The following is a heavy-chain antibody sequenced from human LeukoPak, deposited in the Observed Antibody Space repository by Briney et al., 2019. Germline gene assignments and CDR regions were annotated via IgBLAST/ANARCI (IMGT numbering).Heavy chain of an antibody. J-gene: IGHJ6*03. CDR3: ARDKKSVRSWYGGHDYMDV. V-gene: IGHV1-18*01. CDR1: GYTFSNYG. D-gene: IGHD3-10*01. CDR2: ISTHNGDT. Sequence: ASVKVSCKGSGYTFSNYGIIWVRQASGQGLEWMGWISTHNGDTDYAQSFQGRLTMTTNTSTSTAYMEVRCLTSDDTAVYFCARDKKSVRSWYGGHDYMDVWGKGTTVIVSS.